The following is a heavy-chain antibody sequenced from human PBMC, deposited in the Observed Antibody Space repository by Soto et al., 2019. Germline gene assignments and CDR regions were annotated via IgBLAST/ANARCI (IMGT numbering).Heavy chain of an antibody. V-gene: IGHV3-72*01. CDR1: GFTFSDHY. Sequence: EVQLVESGGGLVQPGGSLRLSCAASGFTFSDHYMDWVRQAPGKGLEWVGRARNKVSGYTTAHAASVEGRFAISRDDSKNSLYLQMSSLKVGDTAVYFCARLMGTSFDLWGQGTLVTVSS. CDR3: ARLMGTSFDL. J-gene: IGHJ4*02. D-gene: IGHD2-8*01. CDR2: ARNKVSGYTT.